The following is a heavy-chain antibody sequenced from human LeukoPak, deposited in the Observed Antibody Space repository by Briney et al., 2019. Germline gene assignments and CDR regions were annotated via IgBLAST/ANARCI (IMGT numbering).Heavy chain of an antibody. D-gene: IGHD3-22*01. CDR3: ATYSSLNAWEFQY. Sequence: PGGSLRLSCAASGFTFSDYYMSWIRQAPGKGLEWVSYISSSGSTIYYADSVKGRFTISRDNAKNSLYLQMNSLRAEDTAVYYCATYSSLNAWEFQYWGQGTLVTVSS. J-gene: IGHJ1*01. V-gene: IGHV3-11*04. CDR2: ISSSGSTI. CDR1: GFTFSDYY.